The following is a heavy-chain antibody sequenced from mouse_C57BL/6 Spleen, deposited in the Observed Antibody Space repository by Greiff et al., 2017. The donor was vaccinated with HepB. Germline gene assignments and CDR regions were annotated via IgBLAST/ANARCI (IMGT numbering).Heavy chain of an antibody. CDR1: GYTFTDYE. CDR3: TRPPTVIFDY. CDR2: IDPETGGT. V-gene: IGHV1-15*01. D-gene: IGHD1-1*01. Sequence: VQLQESGAELVRPGASVTLSCKASGYTFTDYEMHWVKQTPVHGLEWIGAIDPETGGTAYNQKFKGKAILTADKSSSTAYMEFRSLTSEDSAVYYCTRPPTVIFDYWGQGTTLTVSS. J-gene: IGHJ2*01.